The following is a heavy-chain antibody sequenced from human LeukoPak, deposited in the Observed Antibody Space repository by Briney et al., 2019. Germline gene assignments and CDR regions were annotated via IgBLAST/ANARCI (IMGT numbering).Heavy chain of an antibody. CDR3: AGTVGAPNWFDP. Sequence: PSETLSLTCTVSGGSISSYYWSWIRQPPGKGLEWIGYIYYSGSTNYNPSLKSRVTISVDTSKNQFSLKLSSVTAADTAVYYCAGTVGAPNWFDPWGKGTLVTVSS. J-gene: IGHJ5*02. D-gene: IGHD1-26*01. V-gene: IGHV4-59*01. CDR1: GGSISSYY. CDR2: IYYSGST.